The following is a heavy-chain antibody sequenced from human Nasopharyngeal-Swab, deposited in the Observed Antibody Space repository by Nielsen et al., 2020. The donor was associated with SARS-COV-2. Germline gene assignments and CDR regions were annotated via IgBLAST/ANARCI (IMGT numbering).Heavy chain of an antibody. CDR1: GFTFSSYA. CDR3: AKKDRITGGYGMDV. J-gene: IGHJ6*02. CDR2: TSGSGGST. D-gene: IGHD7-27*01. Sequence: GESLKISCAASGFTFSSYAMSWVRQAPGKGLEWVSATSGSGGSTYYADSVKGRFTISRDNSKNTLYLQMNSLRAEDTAVYYCAKKDRITGGYGMDVWGQGTTVTVSS. V-gene: IGHV3-23*01.